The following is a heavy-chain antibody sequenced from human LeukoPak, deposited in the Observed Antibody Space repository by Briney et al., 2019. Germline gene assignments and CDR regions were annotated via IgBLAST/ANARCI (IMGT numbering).Heavy chain of an antibody. CDR2: INWNGGST. V-gene: IGHV3-20*04. D-gene: IGHD2-8*01. J-gene: IGHJ4*02. Sequence: GGSLRLSCAVSGLTFRDNRMSWVRQVPGKGLEWVSGINWNGGSTGYADSVKGRFTISRDNAKNSLYLQMNSLRAEDTALYYCARDNGNKYYFDYWGQGTLVTVSS. CDR3: ARDNGNKYYFDY. CDR1: GLTFRDNR.